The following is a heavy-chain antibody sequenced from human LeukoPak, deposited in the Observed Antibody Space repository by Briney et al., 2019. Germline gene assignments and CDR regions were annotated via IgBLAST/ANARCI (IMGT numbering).Heavy chain of an antibody. CDR1: GFTFSNYD. CDR2: ISVSGGST. V-gene: IGHV3-23*01. D-gene: IGHD3-3*01. CDR3: AKSLEYYDFWSGSSD. J-gene: IGHJ4*02. Sequence: PGGSLRLSCAASGFTFSNYDMSWVRQAPGKGLEWVSTISVSGGSTYYADSVKGRFTISRDNSKNTLYLQMNSLRAEDTAVYYCAKSLEYYDFWSGSSDWGQGTLVTVSS.